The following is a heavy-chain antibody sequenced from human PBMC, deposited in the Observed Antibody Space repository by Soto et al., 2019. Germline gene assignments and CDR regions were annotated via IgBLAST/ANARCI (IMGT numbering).Heavy chain of an antibody. CDR3: AKDNVAAIDY. CDR2: ISYDGDIK. CDR1: GFVFSDYG. J-gene: IGHJ4*02. Sequence: QVHLVESGGGVVQPGRSLRLSCAASGFVFSDYGMHWVRQPPGKGLEWVALISYDGDIKYYADSVKGRFTISRDNSRTTVYLQMNSLRLEDAALYYCAKDNVAAIDYWGQGTLVTVSS. D-gene: IGHD6-13*01. V-gene: IGHV3-30*18.